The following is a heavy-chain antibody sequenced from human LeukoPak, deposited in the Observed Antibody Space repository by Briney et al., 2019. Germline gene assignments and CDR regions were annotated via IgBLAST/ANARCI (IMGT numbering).Heavy chain of an antibody. J-gene: IGHJ3*01. CDR3: ARAGAPYAFDV. CDR1: EFTFSSYG. CDR2: ISPDESTT. D-gene: IGHD3-10*01. V-gene: IGHV3-74*01. Sequence: GGSLRLSCAASEFTFSSYGMHWVRQAPGKGLVWVSRISPDESTTSYADSVKGRFTISRDNAKNTLYVQMKSLRAEDTAVYYCARAGAPYAFDVWGQGTMVTVSS.